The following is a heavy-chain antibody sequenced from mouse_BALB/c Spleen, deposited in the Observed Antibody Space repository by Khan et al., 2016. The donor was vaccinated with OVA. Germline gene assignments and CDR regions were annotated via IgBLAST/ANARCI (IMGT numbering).Heavy chain of an antibody. Sequence: EVQLQESGPELVKPGASVKISCKASGYSFTGYFIHWVMQSHGKSLEWIGRINPHIGETFYNQKFRGKATLTVDESSSTASIDVRSLASEDYAVYFCARIYGSDFDYWGQGTTLTVSS. J-gene: IGHJ2*01. D-gene: IGHD1-1*01. CDR1: GYSFTGYF. CDR2: INPHIGET. CDR3: ARIYGSDFDY. V-gene: IGHV1-20*02.